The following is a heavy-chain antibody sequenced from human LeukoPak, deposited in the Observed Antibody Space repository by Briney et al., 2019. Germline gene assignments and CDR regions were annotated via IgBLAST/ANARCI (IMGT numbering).Heavy chain of an antibody. Sequence: SETLSLTCTVSGGSISSSSYYWGWIRQPPGKGLEWIGSIYYSGSTYYNPSLKSRVTISVDTSKNQFSLKLSSVTAADTAVYYCARGVKRFGGYYYMDVWGKGTTVTISS. V-gene: IGHV4-39*07. CDR1: GGSISSSSYY. CDR3: ARGVKRFGGYYYMDV. CDR2: IYYSGST. J-gene: IGHJ6*03. D-gene: IGHD3-10*01.